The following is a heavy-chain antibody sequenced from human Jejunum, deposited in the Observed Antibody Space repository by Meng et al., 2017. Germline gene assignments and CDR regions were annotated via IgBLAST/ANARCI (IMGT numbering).Heavy chain of an antibody. D-gene: IGHD3-10*02. J-gene: IGHJ4*02. CDR2: IYYSGIT. CDR1: GASLGSGGYY. Sequence: SETLSPTCTVSGASLGSGGYYWSWIRQHPGKGLEWIGDIYYSGITDYNPSLESRVTISVDTSKNQFSLKMTSVTAADTAVYYCARDSLNMFRGITTRRYYFDYWGQGTLVTVSS. CDR3: ARDSLNMFRGITTRRYYFDY. V-gene: IGHV4-31*03.